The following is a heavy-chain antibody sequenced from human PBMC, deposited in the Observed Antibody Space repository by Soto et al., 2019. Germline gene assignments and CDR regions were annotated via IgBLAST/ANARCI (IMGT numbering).Heavy chain of an antibody. D-gene: IGHD2-15*01. V-gene: IGHV3-7*01. J-gene: IGHJ4*02. CDR3: ARSGREVDY. CDR2: IKEDGSQK. CDR1: GFTSSHYW. Sequence: ESGGDLVQPGGSLRLSCAVSGFTSSHYWMTWVRQAPGKGLEWVANIKEDGSQKNYVDSVKGRFTVSRDNAKNSLYLQMNSLRAEDTAVYYCARSGREVDYWGQGTLVIVSS.